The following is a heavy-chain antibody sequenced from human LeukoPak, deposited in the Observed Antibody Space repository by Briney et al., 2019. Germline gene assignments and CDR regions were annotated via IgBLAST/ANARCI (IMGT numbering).Heavy chain of an antibody. J-gene: IGHJ5*02. CDR1: GGSIRSYY. Sequence: SETLSLTCTVSGGSIRSYYWSWIRQPPGKGLEWIGYIYYSGGTNYNPSLKSRVTISEDTSKNQFSLKLSSVTAADTAVYYCAGVVEVPAATGLWFDPWGQGTLVTVFS. CDR2: IYYSGGT. V-gene: IGHV4-59*01. D-gene: IGHD2-2*01. CDR3: AGVVEVPAATGLWFDP.